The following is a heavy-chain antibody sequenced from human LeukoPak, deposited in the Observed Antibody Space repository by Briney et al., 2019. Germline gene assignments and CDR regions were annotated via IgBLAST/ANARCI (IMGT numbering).Heavy chain of an antibody. Sequence: SETLSLTCAVSGYSINSGYYWGWIRQPPGKGLEWIGSIYHSGSTYHNPSLKSRVTISVDTSKNQFSLRLSSVTAADTAVYYCARLVGARSQADYWGQGTLVTVSS. CDR2: IYHSGST. D-gene: IGHD1-26*01. V-gene: IGHV4-38-2*01. CDR3: ARLVGARSQADY. CDR1: GYSINSGYY. J-gene: IGHJ4*02.